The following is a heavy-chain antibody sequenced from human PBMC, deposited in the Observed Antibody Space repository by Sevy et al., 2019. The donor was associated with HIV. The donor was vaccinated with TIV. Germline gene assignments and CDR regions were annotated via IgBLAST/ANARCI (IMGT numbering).Heavy chain of an antibody. CDR3: ARDGGATDYGMDV. J-gene: IGHJ6*02. Sequence: GGSLRLSCAASGSTFNTYNFNWIRQASGKGLECVSSISSSSSYIYYADSVKGRFTIPRDSAKNSVYLHMNSLRPEDTAVYYCARDGGATDYGMDVWGQGTTVTVSS. D-gene: IGHD1-26*01. CDR1: GSTFNTYN. CDR2: ISSSSSYI. V-gene: IGHV3-21*01.